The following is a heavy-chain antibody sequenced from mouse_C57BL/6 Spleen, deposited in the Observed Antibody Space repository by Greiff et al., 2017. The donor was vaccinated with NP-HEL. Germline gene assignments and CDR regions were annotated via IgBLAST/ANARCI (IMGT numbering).Heavy chain of an antibody. CDR1: GYTFTDYY. CDR2: INPYNGGT. CDR3: ASKGLGRDYAKDY. Sequence: VQLQQSGPVLVKPGASVKMSCKASGYTFTDYYMNWVKQSHGKSLEWIGVINPYNGGTSYNQKFKGKATLTVDKSASTAYMELNSLTSEDSAVYYCASKGLGRDYAKDYWGQGTSVTVSS. V-gene: IGHV1-19*01. D-gene: IGHD2-14*01. J-gene: IGHJ4*01.